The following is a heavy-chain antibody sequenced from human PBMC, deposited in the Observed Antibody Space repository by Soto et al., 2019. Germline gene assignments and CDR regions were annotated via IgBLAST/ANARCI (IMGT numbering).Heavy chain of an antibody. J-gene: IGHJ4*02. Sequence: PGGPLRLSCAASGFTFSSYGMHWVCQAPGKRLEWVAVISYDGSNKYYADSVKGRFAISRDNSKNTLYLQMNSLRAEDTAVYYCAKDSVRAELYYFDYWGQGTLVTVSS. V-gene: IGHV3-30*18. CDR1: GFTFSSYG. CDR3: AKDSVRAELYYFDY. D-gene: IGHD1-7*01. CDR2: ISYDGSNK.